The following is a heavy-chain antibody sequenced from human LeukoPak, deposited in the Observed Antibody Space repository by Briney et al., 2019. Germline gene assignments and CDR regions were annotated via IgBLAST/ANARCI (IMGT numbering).Heavy chain of an antibody. CDR1: GFTFSSSE. Sequence: GGSLRLSCAASGFTFSSSEINWGRKAPGKGLEFFSSISSSGSTRYYADSVKGRFPISRDNAKNSLYLQMNSLGAGDTAVYYCARPDWAWGQGTLVTVSS. J-gene: IGHJ4*02. CDR3: ARPDWA. CDR2: ISSSGSTR. V-gene: IGHV3-48*03. D-gene: IGHD3/OR15-3a*01.